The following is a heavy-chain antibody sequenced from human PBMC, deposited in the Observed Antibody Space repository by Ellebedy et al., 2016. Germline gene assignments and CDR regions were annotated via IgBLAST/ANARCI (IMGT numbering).Heavy chain of an antibody. Sequence: ASVKVSCXASGYTFTSYYMHWVRQAPGQGLEWMGWISAYNGNTNYAQKLQGRVTMTTDTSTSTAYMELRSLRSDDTAVYYCARMTPEPRWFDPWGQGTLVTVSS. CDR3: ARMTPEPRWFDP. CDR1: GYTFTSYY. J-gene: IGHJ5*02. CDR2: ISAYNGNT. V-gene: IGHV1-18*04.